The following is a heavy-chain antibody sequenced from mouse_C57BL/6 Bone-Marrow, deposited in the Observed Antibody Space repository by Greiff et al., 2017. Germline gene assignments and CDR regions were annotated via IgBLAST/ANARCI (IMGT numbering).Heavy chain of an antibody. CDR2: IDRADSYT. Sequence: QVQLLQPGAELVKPGASVKLSCEASGYTFTSYGMYWVQQRPGQGLEWVGAIDRADSYTNYNQKFKGKSTLTVDKSSSTAYMQLSSLKSEDSAVYYCASFGYDWGQGTLVTVTA. V-gene: IGHV1-69*01. CDR1: GYTFTSYG. D-gene: IGHD2-2*01. J-gene: IGHJ3*01. CDR3: ASFGYD.